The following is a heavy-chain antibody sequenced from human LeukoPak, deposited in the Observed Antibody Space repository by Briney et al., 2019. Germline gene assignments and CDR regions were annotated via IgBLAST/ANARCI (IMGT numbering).Heavy chain of an antibody. J-gene: IGHJ6*03. CDR2: INHSGST. Sequence: LETLSLTCAVYGGSFSGYYWSWIRQPPGKGLEWIGEINHSGSTNYNPSLKSRVTISVDTSKNQFSLKLSSVTAADTAVYYCARGKKHYYYYMDVWGKGTTVTVSS. V-gene: IGHV4-34*01. CDR1: GGSFSGYY. CDR3: ARGKKHYYYYMDV.